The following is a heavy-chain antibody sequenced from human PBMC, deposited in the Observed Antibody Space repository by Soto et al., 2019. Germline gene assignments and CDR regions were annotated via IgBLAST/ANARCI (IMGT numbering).Heavy chain of an antibody. V-gene: IGHV2-5*02. CDR2: IYWEDDK. Sequence: QITLNESGPTVVRPTETLTLTCRFSGFSLTTSGVGVGWIRQSPGKAPEWLALIYWEDDKRYSASLKSRLTITNDTSKNQVVLTVSDLDPTDTATYYCAHRVLRTVFGLVTTTAIYFDFWGQGTPVAVSS. J-gene: IGHJ4*02. CDR3: AHRVLRTVFGLVTTTAIYFDF. CDR1: GFSLTTSGVG. D-gene: IGHD3-3*01.